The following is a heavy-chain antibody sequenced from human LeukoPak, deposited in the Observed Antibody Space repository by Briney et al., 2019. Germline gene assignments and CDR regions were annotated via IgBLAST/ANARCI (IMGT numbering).Heavy chain of an antibody. J-gene: IGHJ4*02. CDR2: IRSKANSYAT. V-gene: IGHV3-73*01. Sequence: GGSLRLSCAASGFTFSGSAMHWVRQASGKGLECVGRIRSKANSYATAYAASVKGRFTISRDDSKNTAYLQMNSLKTEDTAVYYCTRRTRGYSYGPPYFDYWGQGTLVTVSS. CDR3: TRRTRGYSYGPPYFDY. D-gene: IGHD5-18*01. CDR1: GFTFSGSA.